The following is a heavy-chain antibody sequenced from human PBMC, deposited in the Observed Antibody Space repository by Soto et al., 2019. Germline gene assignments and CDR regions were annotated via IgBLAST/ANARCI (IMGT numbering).Heavy chain of an antibody. D-gene: IGHD5-12*01. J-gene: IGHJ5*01. CDR1: GYTFTRYG. Sequence: GASVKVSCKASGYTFTRYGIHWVRQAPGQRLEWMGWIKEDSGNIENSQKFQARVTINRDTSARKAYMEMRSLTYEEPDVYYCTRYLLPRYSFSGFDSWGQGTQVTVSS. V-gene: IGHV1-3*01. CDR2: IKEDSGNI. CDR3: TRYLLPRYSFSGFDS.